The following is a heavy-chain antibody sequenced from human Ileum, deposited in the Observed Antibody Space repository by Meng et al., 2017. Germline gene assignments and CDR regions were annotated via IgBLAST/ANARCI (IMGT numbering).Heavy chain of an antibody. Sequence: EVRLGEAGGGLVQPGGSLRLSCVASGFTFSNHALTWVRQAPGKGLEWVAGISDSGRTYYADSMKGRFTVSRDNSKNTLYLQINSLRDEDTAVYYCAKDYEYSVMSGWGQGTLVTVSS. CDR2: ISDSGRT. CDR3: AKDYEYSVMSG. CDR1: GFTFSNHA. D-gene: IGHD5/OR15-5a*01. V-gene: IGHV3-23*04. J-gene: IGHJ4*02.